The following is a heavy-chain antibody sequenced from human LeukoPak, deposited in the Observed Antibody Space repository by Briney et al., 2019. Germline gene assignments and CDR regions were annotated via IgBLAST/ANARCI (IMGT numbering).Heavy chain of an antibody. CDR2: ISPNSGGR. J-gene: IGHJ4*02. V-gene: IGHV1-2*02. D-gene: IGHD4-17*01. CDR1: GYTFTVYY. CDR3: ARGTTVTTPFDY. Sequence: ASVKVSCKASGYTFTVYYMHWVRQAPGQGLEWMGWISPNSGGRNYAQKFQGRVTMTRDTSVSTAHMELSNVRSDDTAVYYCARGTTVTTPFDYWGQGTLVTVSS.